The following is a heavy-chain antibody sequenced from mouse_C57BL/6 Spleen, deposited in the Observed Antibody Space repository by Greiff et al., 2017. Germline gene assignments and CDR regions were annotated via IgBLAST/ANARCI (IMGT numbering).Heavy chain of an antibody. CDR1: GYTFTSYW. CDR3: AREGLTGTGY. J-gene: IGHJ2*01. Sequence: VKLKQPGAELVKPGASVKLSCKASGYTFTSYWMHWVKQRPGQGLEWIGMIHPNSGSTNYNEKFKSKATLTVDKSSSTAYMQLSSLTSEDSAVYYCAREGLTGTGYWGQGTTLTVSS. D-gene: IGHD4-1*01. CDR2: IHPNSGST. V-gene: IGHV1-64*01.